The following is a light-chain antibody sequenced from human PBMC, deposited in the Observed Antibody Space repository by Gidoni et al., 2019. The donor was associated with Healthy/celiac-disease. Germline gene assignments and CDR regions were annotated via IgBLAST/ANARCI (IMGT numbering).Light chain of an antibody. J-gene: IGLJ1*01. Sequence: QSVLTPPPPVARAPGQRVTISCTGSSPNIVAGYGVHWYQQLPGTAPKLLIYGNSKRPSGVPDRFSGSKSCTSAFLAITGLQAEDEADYYCQSYDSSLSGYYVFGTGTKVTVL. CDR3: QSYDSSLSGYYV. CDR1: SPNIVAGYG. V-gene: IGLV1-40*01. CDR2: GNS.